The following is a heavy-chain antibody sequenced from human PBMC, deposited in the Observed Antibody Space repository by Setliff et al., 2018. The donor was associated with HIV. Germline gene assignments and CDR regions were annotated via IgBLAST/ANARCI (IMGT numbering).Heavy chain of an antibody. D-gene: IGHD6-19*01. V-gene: IGHV4-38-2*02. J-gene: IGHJ4*02. CDR3: AREIPQIAVAGTGFDY. CDR1: GYSISSGYY. Sequence: NPSETLSLTCTVSGYSISSGYYWGWIRQPPGKGLEWIGSIYHSGSTYYNPSLKSRVTISVDTSKNQFSLKLSFVTAADTAVYYCAREIPQIAVAGTGFDYWGQGTLVTVSS. CDR2: IYHSGST.